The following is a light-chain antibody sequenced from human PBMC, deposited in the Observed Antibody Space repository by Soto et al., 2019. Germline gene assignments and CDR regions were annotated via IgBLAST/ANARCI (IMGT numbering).Light chain of an antibody. Sequence: DIQMTQSPSTLSASVGDRVTITCRASESISYWLAWYQQKPGKAPKFLIYDASSLKSGVPSRFSGSGSGTEFTLTISSLQTDDFATYDCQQYNGLSYTFGQGTKLEI. J-gene: IGKJ2*01. CDR3: QQYNGLSYT. V-gene: IGKV1-5*01. CDR2: DAS. CDR1: ESISYW.